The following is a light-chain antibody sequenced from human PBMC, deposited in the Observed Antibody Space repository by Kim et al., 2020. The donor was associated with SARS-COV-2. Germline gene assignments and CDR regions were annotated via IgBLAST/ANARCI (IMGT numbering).Light chain of an antibody. CDR3: HQYYNVPRT. Sequence: DIVMTQSPDSLAVSLGERATINCKSSQSVLYSSNKRNYVAWYQHKAGQPPKLLIYWASTRESGVPDRFSGSGSGTDFTLTISSLQAEDVAVYYCHQYYNVPRTFGQGTKVDIK. J-gene: IGKJ1*01. CDR2: WAS. CDR1: QSVLYSSNKRNY. V-gene: IGKV4-1*01.